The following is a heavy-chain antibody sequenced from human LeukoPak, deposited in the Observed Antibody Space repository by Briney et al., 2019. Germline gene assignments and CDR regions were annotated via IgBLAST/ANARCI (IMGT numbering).Heavy chain of an antibody. CDR1: GGSISSYY. J-gene: IGHJ3*02. D-gene: IGHD3-9*01. Sequence: SETLSLTCTVSGGSISSYYWSWIRQPPGKGLEWIGYIYYSGSTYYKPSLKSRVTMSVDMSKNQFSLKLSSVTAADTAVYYCARGHYDILTGPEDDAFDIWGQGTMVTVSS. V-gene: IGHV4-59*12. CDR2: IYYSGST. CDR3: ARGHYDILTGPEDDAFDI.